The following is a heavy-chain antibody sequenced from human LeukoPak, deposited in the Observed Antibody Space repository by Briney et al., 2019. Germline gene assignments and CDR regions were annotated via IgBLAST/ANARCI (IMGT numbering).Heavy chain of an antibody. CDR1: GFTFSSYA. D-gene: IGHD2-2*02. Sequence: GSLRLSCAASGFTFSSYAMSWVRQAPGKGLEWVSAISGSGGSTYYADSVKGRFTISRDNSKNTLYLQMNSLRAEDTAVYYCAKDPSSYCSSTSCYSVWNGFDDAFDIWGQGTMVTVSS. V-gene: IGHV3-23*01. CDR3: AKDPSSYCSSTSCYSVWNGFDDAFDI. CDR2: ISGSGGST. J-gene: IGHJ3*02.